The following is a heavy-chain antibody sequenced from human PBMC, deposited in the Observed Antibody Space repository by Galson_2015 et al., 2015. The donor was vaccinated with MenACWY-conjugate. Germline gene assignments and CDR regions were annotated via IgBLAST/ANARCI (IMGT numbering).Heavy chain of an antibody. J-gene: IGHJ3*01. D-gene: IGHD5-24*01. CDR1: GGTFSSSNG. V-gene: IGHV1-69*04. CDR3: ALMATIKGHDAFDL. Sequence: SVKVSCKASGGTFSSSNGISWVRQAPGQGLEWMGRIITFLNIRNYAQNFHGRITITADQSTSTAYMELSSLVSEDTAFYYCALMATIKGHDAFDLWGQGTMVTVSS. CDR2: IITFLNIR.